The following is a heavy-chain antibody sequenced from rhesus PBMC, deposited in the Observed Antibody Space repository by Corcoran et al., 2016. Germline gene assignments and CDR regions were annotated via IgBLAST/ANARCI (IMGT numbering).Heavy chain of an antibody. D-gene: IGHD4-23*01. CDR2: ISGSSGIT. Sequence: QVQLQESGPGLVKPSETLSLTCAVSGGSISSSNWWSWIRQPPGKGLEWIGYISGSSGITYYHPSLKSRVTISTDTSKNQCSLKLSSVTAADTAVYYCARVGYSNRLFDDWGQGVLVTVSS. CDR1: GGSISSSNW. CDR3: ARVGYSNRLFDD. V-gene: IGHV4-65*01. J-gene: IGHJ4*01.